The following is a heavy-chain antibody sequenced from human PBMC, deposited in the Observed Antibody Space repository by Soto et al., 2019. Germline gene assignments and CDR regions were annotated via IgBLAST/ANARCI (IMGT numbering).Heavy chain of an antibody. D-gene: IGHD3-22*01. V-gene: IGHV3-23*01. J-gene: IGHJ4*02. Sequence: GGSLRLFCAASGFTFSSYAMSWVRQAPGKGLEWVSAISGSGGSTYYADSVKGRFTISRDNSKNTLYLQMNSLRADDTAVYYCAKAGDSSGFSYYFDYWCQGTPVTVS. CDR3: AKAGDSSGFSYYFDY. CDR2: ISGSGGST. CDR1: GFTFSSYA.